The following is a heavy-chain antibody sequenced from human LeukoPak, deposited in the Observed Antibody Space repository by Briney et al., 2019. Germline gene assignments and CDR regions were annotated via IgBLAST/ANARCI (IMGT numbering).Heavy chain of an antibody. D-gene: IGHD6-6*01. CDR3: ARAGYSSSSGNY. J-gene: IGHJ4*02. CDR2: ISSSSSYI. V-gene: IGHV3-21*01. CDR1: GFPFSSYS. Sequence: GGSLRLPCAASGFPFSSYSMNWVRQAPGKGLAWVSSISSSSSYIYYADSVKGRFTISRDNAKNALYLQMNSLRAEDTAGYYCARAGYSSSSGNYWGQGTLVTVSS.